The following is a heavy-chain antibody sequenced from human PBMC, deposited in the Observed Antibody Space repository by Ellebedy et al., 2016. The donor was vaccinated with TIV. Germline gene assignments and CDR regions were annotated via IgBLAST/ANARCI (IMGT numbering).Heavy chain of an antibody. V-gene: IGHV1-18*01. CDR3: ARGLFFDY. D-gene: IGHD2-21*01. CDR1: GYSFINYA. Sequence: AASVKVSCKASGYSFINYAFSWVRQAPGQGLEWMGWISPDNGNTDYAQSFQGRVTMTTDTSASTAYMELRSLTSDDTAFYYCARGLFFDYWGQGTLVTVSS. J-gene: IGHJ4*02. CDR2: ISPDNGNT.